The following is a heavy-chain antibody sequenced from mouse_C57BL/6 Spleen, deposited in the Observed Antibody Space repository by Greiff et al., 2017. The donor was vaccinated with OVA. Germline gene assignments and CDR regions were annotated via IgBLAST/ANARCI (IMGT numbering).Heavy chain of an antibody. CDR1: GYTFTDYY. V-gene: IGHV1-26*01. CDR2: INPNNGGT. Sequence: EVQLQQSGPELVKPGASVKISCKASGYTFTDYYMNWVKQSHGKSLEWIGDINPNNGGTSYNQKFKGKATLTVAKSSSTAYMELRSLTSEDSAVYYCARTEYYFDYWGQGTTLTVSS. J-gene: IGHJ2*01. CDR3: ARTEYYFDY.